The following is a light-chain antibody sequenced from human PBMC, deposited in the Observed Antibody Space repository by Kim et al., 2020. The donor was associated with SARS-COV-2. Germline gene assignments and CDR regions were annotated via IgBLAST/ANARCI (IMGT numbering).Light chain of an antibody. CDR1: QSVGNW. V-gene: IGKV1-5*03. CDR3: QQSYSYSS. Sequence: SAFVGDRVTSTCRASQSVGNWLAWYQQKPGKAPKLLIHRASSLQSGVPTRFSGSGSGTEFSLTIASLRPDDIATYYCQQSYSYSSFGQGTKLEI. CDR2: RAS. J-gene: IGKJ2*01.